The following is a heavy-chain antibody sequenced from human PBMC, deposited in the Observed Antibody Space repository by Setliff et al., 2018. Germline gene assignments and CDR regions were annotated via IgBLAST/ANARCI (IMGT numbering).Heavy chain of an antibody. J-gene: IGHJ6*03. CDR3: ARLHYDYVWGSYRTSDYYYYYYMDV. CDR2: ISYSGST. D-gene: IGHD3-16*02. Sequence: PSETLSLTCAVYGGSFSGYYWSWIRQPPGKGLEWIGYISYSGSTYYNPSLKSRVTISVDTSKNQFSLKLSSVTAADTAVYYCARLHYDYVWGSYRTSDYYYYYYMDVWGKGTTVTVSS. V-gene: IGHV4-34*01. CDR1: GGSFSGYY.